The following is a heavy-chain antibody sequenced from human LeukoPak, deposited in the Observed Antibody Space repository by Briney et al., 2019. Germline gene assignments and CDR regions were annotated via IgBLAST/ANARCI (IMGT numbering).Heavy chain of an antibody. Sequence: ASVKVSCKASGYTVTSYGISWVRQAPGQGLEWMGWISAYNGNTNYAQKLQGRVTMTTDTSTSTAYMELRSPRSDDTAVYYCARDRGYYDSSGYYYFDYWGQGTLVTVSS. CDR1: GYTVTSYG. D-gene: IGHD3-22*01. J-gene: IGHJ4*02. V-gene: IGHV1-18*01. CDR3: ARDRGYYDSSGYYYFDY. CDR2: ISAYNGNT.